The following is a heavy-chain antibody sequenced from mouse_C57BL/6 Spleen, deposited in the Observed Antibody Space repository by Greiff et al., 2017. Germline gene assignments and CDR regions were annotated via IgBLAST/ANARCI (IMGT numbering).Heavy chain of an antibody. Sequence: QVQLQQPGAELVKPGASVKMSCKASGYTFTSYWITWVKQRPGQGLEWIGDIYPGSGSTNYNEKFKSKATLTVDTSSSTAYMQLSSLTSEDSAVYYCARYDGSSYGAMDYWGQGTSVTVSS. J-gene: IGHJ4*01. CDR2: IYPGSGST. CDR3: ARYDGSSYGAMDY. V-gene: IGHV1-55*01. CDR1: GYTFTSYW. D-gene: IGHD1-1*01.